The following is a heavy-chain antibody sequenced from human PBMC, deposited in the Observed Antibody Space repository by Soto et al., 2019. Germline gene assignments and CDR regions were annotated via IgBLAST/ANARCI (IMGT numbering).Heavy chain of an antibody. CDR2: ISYSGST. J-gene: IGHJ5*02. Sequence: QLQLQGSGPGLVKPSETLSLTCTVSGGSISSSRYYWGWIRQPPGKGLEWIGSISYSGSTYTNPPLTSRAIISVATSKNHVPPTLTAVTAADTALNYCARQYRQLDASGFDPWGQGTLVTVSS. V-gene: IGHV4-39*01. CDR1: GGSISSSRYY. D-gene: IGHD6-6*01. CDR3: ARQYRQLDASGFDP.